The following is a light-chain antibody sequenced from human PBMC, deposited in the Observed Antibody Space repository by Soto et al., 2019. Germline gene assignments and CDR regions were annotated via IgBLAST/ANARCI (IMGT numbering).Light chain of an antibody. CDR3: QQYNSYSFT. CDR1: QSVNNW. V-gene: IGKV1-5*01. Sequence: EIQVYMSPVTLSASVGDRVTITCRASQSVNNWLAWYQQKPGKAPKLLIYDASSLESGVPSRFSGSGSGTEFTLTISSLQPDDFATYYCQQYNSYSFTFGGGTKVDI. J-gene: IGKJ4*01. CDR2: DAS.